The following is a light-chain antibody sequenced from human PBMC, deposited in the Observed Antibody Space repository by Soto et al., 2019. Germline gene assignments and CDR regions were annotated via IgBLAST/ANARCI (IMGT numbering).Light chain of an antibody. CDR2: KAS. J-gene: IGKJ1*01. Sequence: IQMTQSPSSLSASVGDEVTITCRASQTIMTYLNWYQLKPGKAPKVLIYKASSLESGVPSRFSGSGSGTEFSLTISSLQPDDFATYYCQQYNSYSPTLGQGTKVDIK. CDR3: QQYNSYSPT. V-gene: IGKV1-5*03. CDR1: QTIMTY.